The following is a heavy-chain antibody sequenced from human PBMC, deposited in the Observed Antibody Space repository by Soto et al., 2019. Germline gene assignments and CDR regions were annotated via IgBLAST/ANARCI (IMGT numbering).Heavy chain of an antibody. CDR3: ARDADWAFDY. D-gene: IGHD3-9*01. CDR1: GFTFSSYS. J-gene: IGHJ4*02. Sequence: EVRLVESGGGSVQPGGSLRLSCVASGFTFSSYSMVWVRQAPGKGLEWVSYIFASSATIYYADSVKGRFTVSRDNAKNSLFLLMNSLRDEDTAVYYCARDADWAFDYWGQGTQVTVSS. V-gene: IGHV3-48*02. CDR2: IFASSATI.